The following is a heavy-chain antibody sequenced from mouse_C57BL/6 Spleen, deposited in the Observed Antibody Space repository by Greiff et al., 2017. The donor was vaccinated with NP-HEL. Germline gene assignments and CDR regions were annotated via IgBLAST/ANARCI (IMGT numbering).Heavy chain of an antibody. V-gene: IGHV1-80*01. J-gene: IGHJ1*03. D-gene: IGHD1-1*01. CDR3: ARSATPGYFDV. Sequence: VQLQESGAELVKPGASVKISCKASGYAFSSYWMNWVKQRPGKGLEWIGQIYPGDGDTNYNGKFKGKATLTADKSSSTAYMQLSSLTSEDSAVYFCARSATPGYFDVWGTGTTVTVSS. CDR1: GYAFSSYW. CDR2: IYPGDGDT.